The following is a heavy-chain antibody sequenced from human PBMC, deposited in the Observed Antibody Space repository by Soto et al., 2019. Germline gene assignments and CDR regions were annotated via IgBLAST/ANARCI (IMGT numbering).Heavy chain of an antibody. CDR3: ARIAAAGTEAGPGGY. V-gene: IGHV5-51*01. CDR2: IYPGDSDT. J-gene: IGHJ4*02. D-gene: IGHD6-13*01. CDR1: GYSFTSYW. Sequence: GESLKISCKGSGYSFTSYWIGWVRQMPGKGLEWMGIIYPGDSDTRYSPSFQGQVTISAEKSISTAYLQWSSLKASDTAMYYCARIAAAGTEAGPGGYWGQGTLVTVSS.